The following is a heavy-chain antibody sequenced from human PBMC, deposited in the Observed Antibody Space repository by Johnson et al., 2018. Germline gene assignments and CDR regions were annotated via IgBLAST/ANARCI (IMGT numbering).Heavy chain of an antibody. V-gene: IGHV3-9*01. CDR1: GFXFDDYA. D-gene: IGHD1-26*01. J-gene: IGHJ3*02. Sequence: QPGRSLRLSCAASGFXFDDYAMHWVRQAPGKGLEWVSGISGNSGSIGYADSVKGRFTISRDNAKNSLYLQMNSLRAEDTALYYCAKSSVGVEWELIDAFDIWGQGTMVTVSS. CDR2: ISGNSGSI. CDR3: AKSSVGVEWELIDAFDI.